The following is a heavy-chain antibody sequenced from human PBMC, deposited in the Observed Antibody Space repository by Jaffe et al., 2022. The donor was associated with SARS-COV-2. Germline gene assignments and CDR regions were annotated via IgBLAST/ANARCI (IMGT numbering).Heavy chain of an antibody. V-gene: IGHV3-72*01. D-gene: IGHD3-16*01. J-gene: IGHJ3*02. CDR3: ARRGRAWAYDI. CDR2: TRNKANSYTT. Sequence: EVQLVESGGGLVQPGGSLRLSCAASGFTFSDHYMDWVRQAPGKGLEWVGRTRNKANSYTTEYAASVKGRFIISRDDSKNSLSLQMNSLKTEDTAVYYCARRGRAWAYDIWGQGTMVTVSS. CDR1: GFTFSDHY.